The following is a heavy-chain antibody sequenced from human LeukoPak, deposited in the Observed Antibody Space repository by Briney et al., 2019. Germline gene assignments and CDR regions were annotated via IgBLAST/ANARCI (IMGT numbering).Heavy chain of an antibody. Sequence: GGSLKLSCTASGFTFSFYMMNWGRQAPGEGLERVSSISTSSSHIYYAESLKGRFTVSRDNAKSSLYLQMNNLTAGDTAVYYCARDDNWNDKPFDLWGQGTLVTVSS. J-gene: IGHJ4*02. D-gene: IGHD1-20*01. CDR2: ISTSSSHI. V-gene: IGHV3-21*01. CDR1: GFTFSFYM. CDR3: ARDDNWNDKPFDL.